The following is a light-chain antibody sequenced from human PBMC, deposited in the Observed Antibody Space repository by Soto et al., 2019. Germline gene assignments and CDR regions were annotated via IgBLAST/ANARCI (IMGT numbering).Light chain of an antibody. V-gene: IGKV3-20*01. J-gene: IGKJ2*01. CDR1: LIVRNDY. CDR3: QQYSSSPYT. CDR2: DAA. Sequence: FVLTQSPGTLSLSPGERATLSCRASLIVRNDYLAWYQQKPGQAPRLLMYDAASRPAGSPDGFRGSGSGRDFTLTISRPEPEDSAVYYCQQYSSSPYTFSQGTKLEIK.